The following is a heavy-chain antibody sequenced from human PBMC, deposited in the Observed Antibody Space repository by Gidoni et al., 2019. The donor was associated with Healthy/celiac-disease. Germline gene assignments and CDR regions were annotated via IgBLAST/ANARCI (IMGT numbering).Heavy chain of an antibody. CDR2: ISSSGSTI. J-gene: IGHJ6*02. D-gene: IGHD3-10*01. CDR3: AREIWVGGSGSYGYYYGMDV. Sequence: QVQLVEAGGGLVKPGGSLRPPCPASGFTFCDYYMTWVRQAPGKGLEWVSYISSSGSTIYYADSVKGRFTISRDNAKNSLYLQMNSLRAEDTAVYYCAREIWVGGSGSYGYYYGMDVWGQGTTVTVSS. V-gene: IGHV3-11*01. CDR1: GFTFCDYY.